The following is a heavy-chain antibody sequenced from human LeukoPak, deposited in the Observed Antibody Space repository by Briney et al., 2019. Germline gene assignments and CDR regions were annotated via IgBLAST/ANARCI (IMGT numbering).Heavy chain of an antibody. D-gene: IGHD5-18*01. CDR1: GGSTSSYY. Sequence: ASETLSLTCTVSGGSTSSYYWSWIRQPPGKGLEWIGYIYYSGSTSYNPSLKSRVIISVDTSKNQFSLKLSSVTAADTAVYYCAREEGYSYGYGAFDIWGQGTMVIASS. CDR3: AREEGYSYGYGAFDI. J-gene: IGHJ3*02. CDR2: IYYSGST. V-gene: IGHV4-59*01.